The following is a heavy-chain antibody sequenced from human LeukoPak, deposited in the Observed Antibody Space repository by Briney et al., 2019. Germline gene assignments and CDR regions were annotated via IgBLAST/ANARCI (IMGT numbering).Heavy chain of an antibody. CDR3: ARAISYYDSSGYYVYYFDS. CDR2: MNPNSANT. Sequence: ASVKVSCKASGYTFTSSDINWVRQATGQGLEWMGWMNPNSANTGYAQKVQGRVTMTRDTSINIAYMVLSSLRSEDTAVYYCARAISYYDSSGYYVYYFDSWGQGTLVTVSS. D-gene: IGHD3-22*01. CDR1: GYTFTSSD. V-gene: IGHV1-8*01. J-gene: IGHJ4*02.